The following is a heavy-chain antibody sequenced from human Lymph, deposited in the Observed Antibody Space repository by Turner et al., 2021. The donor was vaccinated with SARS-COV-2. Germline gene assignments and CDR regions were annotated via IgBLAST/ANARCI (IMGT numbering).Heavy chain of an antibody. Sequence: EVQLLESGGGLVQPGGSLRLSCAASGFTFSSYAMSWVRQAPGKGREWVSTISGRGGSTYYADSVKGRFTISRDNSKNTLYLQMNSLRAEDTAVYYCAKNEMAMIVVVITLFDYWGQGTLVTVSS. D-gene: IGHD3-22*01. J-gene: IGHJ4*02. V-gene: IGHV3-23*01. CDR2: ISGRGGST. CDR1: GFTFSSYA. CDR3: AKNEMAMIVVVITLFDY.